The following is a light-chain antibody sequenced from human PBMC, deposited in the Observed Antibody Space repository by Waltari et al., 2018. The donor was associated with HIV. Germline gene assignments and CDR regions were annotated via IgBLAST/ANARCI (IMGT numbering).Light chain of an antibody. Sequence: QSALTQPASVSGSPGPSITISCTGTSSDVGGYNYVSWYQQHPGKAPNLMIYDVSNRPSGVSNRFSGSKSGNTASLTISGLQAEDEADYYCSSYTSSSTFVVFGGGTKLTVL. CDR1: SSDVGGYNY. J-gene: IGLJ2*01. CDR3: SSYTSSSTFVV. V-gene: IGLV2-14*01. CDR2: DVS.